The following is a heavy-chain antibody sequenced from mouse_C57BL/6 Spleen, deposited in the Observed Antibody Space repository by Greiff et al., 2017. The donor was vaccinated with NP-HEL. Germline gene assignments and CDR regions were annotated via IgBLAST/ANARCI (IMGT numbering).Heavy chain of an antibody. V-gene: IGHV1-63*01. J-gene: IGHJ4*01. CDR2: IYPGGGYT. CDR1: GYTFTNYW. Sequence: QVQLQQSGAELVRPGTSVKMSCKASGYTFTNYWIGWAKQRPGLGLEWIGDIYPGGGYTNYNEKFKGKATLTADKSSSTAYMQFSSLTSEDSAIYYCARGDLGYYAMDYWGQGTSVTVSS. CDR3: ARGDLGYYAMDY.